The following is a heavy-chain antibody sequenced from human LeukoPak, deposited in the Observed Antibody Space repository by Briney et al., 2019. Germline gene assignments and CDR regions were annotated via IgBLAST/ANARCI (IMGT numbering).Heavy chain of an antibody. CDR3: GKDLQFTRRWA. J-gene: IGHJ5*02. CDR2: IRFDGTQR. CDR1: GFPFSAYA. V-gene: IGHV3-30*02. D-gene: IGHD5-24*01. Sequence: GGSLRLSCVASGFPFSAYAMHWVRQAPGKGLEWVTFIRFDGTQRKYADSVKGRFTVSRDNSRNTLYLQMNGLRVDDAALYYCGKDLQFTRRWAWGQGALVIVSS.